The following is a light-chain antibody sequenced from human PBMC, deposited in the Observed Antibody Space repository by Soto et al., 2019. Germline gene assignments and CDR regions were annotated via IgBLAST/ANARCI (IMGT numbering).Light chain of an antibody. CDR3: QSFDSTRRVL. Sequence: QSVLTQPPSVSGAPGQTVTISCTGSYSDIGAGYDVHWYQHLPGTAPKLLIYINDNRPSGVPDRFSGSKSDASASLAITGLQPEDEAHYYCQSFDSTRRVLFGGGTQLTVL. V-gene: IGLV1-40*01. CDR2: IND. J-gene: IGLJ3*02. CDR1: YSDIGAGYD.